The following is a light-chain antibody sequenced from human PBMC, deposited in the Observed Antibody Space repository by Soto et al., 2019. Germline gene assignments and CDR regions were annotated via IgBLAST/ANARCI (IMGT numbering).Light chain of an antibody. CDR3: QQYGFSRRT. V-gene: IGKV3-20*01. CDR2: GAS. CDR1: QSVSSSY. J-gene: IGKJ1*01. Sequence: EIVLTQSPGTLSLSPGERATLSCRASQSVSSSYLAWYQQKPGQAPRLLIYGASSRATGIPDRFSGSGSGTDFTLTISRLEPEDFAVYYCQQYGFSRRTFGQGTKVDI.